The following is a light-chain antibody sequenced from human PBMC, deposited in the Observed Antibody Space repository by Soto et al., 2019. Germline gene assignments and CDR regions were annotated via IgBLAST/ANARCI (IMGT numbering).Light chain of an antibody. CDR2: GAS. Sequence: EIVMTKSPATLSMSPGERATLSCRASQSVSSNLAWYQQRPGQAPRPLIYGASTRATGIPSRFSGSGSGTEFTLTISRLQSEDFAVYYCQQYNNWPRTFGGGTKVEIK. CDR3: QQYNNWPRT. V-gene: IGKV3-15*01. CDR1: QSVSSN. J-gene: IGKJ4*02.